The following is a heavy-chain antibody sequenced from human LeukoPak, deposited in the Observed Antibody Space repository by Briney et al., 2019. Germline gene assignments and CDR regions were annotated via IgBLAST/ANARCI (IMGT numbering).Heavy chain of an antibody. Sequence: GGSLRLSCAASGFTFSSYWMSWVRQAPGKGLEWVANIKQDGSEKYYVDSVKGRFTISRDNAKNSLYLQMNSLRAEDTAVYYCARDQRLPYYYYYYMDVWGKGTTVTVSS. CDR3: ARDQRLPYYYYYYMDV. CDR2: IKQDGSEK. D-gene: IGHD4-11*01. CDR1: GFTFSSYW. V-gene: IGHV3-7*01. J-gene: IGHJ6*03.